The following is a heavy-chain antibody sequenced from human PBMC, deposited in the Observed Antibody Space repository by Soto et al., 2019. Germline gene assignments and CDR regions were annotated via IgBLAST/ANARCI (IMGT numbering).Heavy chain of an antibody. CDR3: VRGDVFDI. D-gene: IGHD3-16*01. J-gene: IGHJ3*02. CDR2: IYSAGST. CDR1: GGSISGYF. V-gene: IGHV4-4*07. Sequence: QLQLQESGPGLVKPSETLSLICTVSGGSISGYFWSWVRQPAGKGLEWIGRIYSAGSTNYNPSLKSRVTMSVDTSQKQFSLKLTSVTAADTAMYYCVRGDVFDIWGRGTMVTVSS.